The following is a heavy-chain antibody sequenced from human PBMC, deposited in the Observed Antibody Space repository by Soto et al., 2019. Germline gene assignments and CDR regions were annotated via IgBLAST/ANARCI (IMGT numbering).Heavy chain of an antibody. Sequence: SVKVSCKASGGTFSSYTISWVRQAPGQGLEWMGRIIPILGIANYAQKFQGRVTITADKSTSTAYMELSSLRSEDTAVYYCAREKIYYDSSGYYYDYWGQGTLVTVSS. D-gene: IGHD3-22*01. V-gene: IGHV1-69*04. CDR2: IIPILGIA. CDR1: GGTFSSYT. J-gene: IGHJ4*02. CDR3: AREKIYYDSSGYYYDY.